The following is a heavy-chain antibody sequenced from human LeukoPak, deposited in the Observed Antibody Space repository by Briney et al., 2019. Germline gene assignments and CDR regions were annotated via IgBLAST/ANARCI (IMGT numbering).Heavy chain of an antibody. CDR2: ISAYNGNT. CDR1: GYTFTSYG. D-gene: IGHD2-21*02. J-gene: IGHJ4*02. V-gene: IGHV1-18*03. CDR3: AAEVVTTHSSAYDY. Sequence: ASVKVSCKASGYTFTSYGIGWVRQAPGQGLEWMGWISAYNGNTNYAQKLQGRVTMTTDTSTSTAYMNLRSLRSDDMAVYYCAAEVVTTHSSAYDYWGQGTLVTVSS.